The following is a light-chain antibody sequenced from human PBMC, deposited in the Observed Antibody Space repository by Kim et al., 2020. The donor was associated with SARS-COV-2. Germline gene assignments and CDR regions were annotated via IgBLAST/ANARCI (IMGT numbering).Light chain of an antibody. CDR3: MQATQFPYN. J-gene: IGKJ2*01. CDR2: EIS. Sequence: QPAAIACRSRQSLVHSNGNTYVRWLHQRPGQPPRLRIYEISNRFSGVPDRFSGSGAGTDFTLRISRVEAEDVGLYYCMQATQFPYNFGPGTKLEI. CDR1: QSLVHSNGNTY. V-gene: IGKV2-24*01.